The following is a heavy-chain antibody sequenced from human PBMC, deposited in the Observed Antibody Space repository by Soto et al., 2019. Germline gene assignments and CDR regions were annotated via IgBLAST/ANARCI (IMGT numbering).Heavy chain of an antibody. CDR3: TRLISAAQDY. Sequence: XXSLRLSCEASGFVFKDSSIHWVPQASGKGLEWVGRIRDRAYNYATAYAASVKGRFTISRDDSNNKAYLQMDSLKTEDTAIYYCTRLISAAQDYWGQGTLVTVSS. CDR1: GFVFKDSS. CDR2: IRDRAYNYAT. D-gene: IGHD3-10*01. J-gene: IGHJ4*02. V-gene: IGHV3-73*01.